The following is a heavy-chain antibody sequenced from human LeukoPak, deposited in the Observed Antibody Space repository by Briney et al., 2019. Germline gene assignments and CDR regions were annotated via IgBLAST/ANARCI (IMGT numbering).Heavy chain of an antibody. CDR1: GFTVSSKY. J-gene: IGHJ4*02. Sequence: GGSLSLSCAASGFTVSSKYMSWVRQAPGEGLEWVSVIYSGGSTYYADTVKGRFTISRDNTKNTLYLQMNSLRAEDTAVYYCATDKSQYSSSWYDFFDYWGQGTLVTVSS. D-gene: IGHD6-13*01. CDR3: ATDKSQYSSSWYDFFDY. V-gene: IGHV3-66*01. CDR2: IYSGGST.